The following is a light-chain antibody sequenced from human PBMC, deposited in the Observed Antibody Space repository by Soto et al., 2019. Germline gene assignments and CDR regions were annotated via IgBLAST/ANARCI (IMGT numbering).Light chain of an antibody. J-gene: IGLJ1*01. CDR3: SSYTSGFYV. CDR1: SSDVGGYSY. Sequence: QSVLTQPASVSGSPGQSITISCTGTSSDVGGYSYVSWYQQHPGKAPKLMIYDVSDRPSGVSNRFSGSKSGNTASLTISGLQAEDEADYYCSSYTSGFYVFGTGTKVPVL. CDR2: DVS. V-gene: IGLV2-14*01.